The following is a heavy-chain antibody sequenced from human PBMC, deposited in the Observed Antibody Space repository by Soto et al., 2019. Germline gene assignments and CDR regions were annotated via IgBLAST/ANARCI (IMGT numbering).Heavy chain of an antibody. J-gene: IGHJ4*02. CDR3: ARESEDLTSNFDY. CDR2: IYSGGST. Sequence: GSLRLSCAASGFTVSSNYMSWVRQAPGKGLEWVSIIYSGGSTYYADSVKGRFTISRDNAKNSVYLEMNSLSAEDTAVYYCARESEDLTSNFDYWGQGTLVTVSS. CDR1: GFTVSSNY. V-gene: IGHV3-53*01.